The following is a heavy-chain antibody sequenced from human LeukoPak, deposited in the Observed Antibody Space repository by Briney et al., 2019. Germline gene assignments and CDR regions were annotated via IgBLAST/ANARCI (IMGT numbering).Heavy chain of an antibody. CDR3: ARSYDSSGYYPPDY. Sequence: GGSLRLSCAASGFTFDDYGMSWVRQAPGKGLEWVSGINWNGGSTGYADSVKGRFTISRDNAKNSLYLQMNSLRAEDTALYHCARSYDSSGYYPPDYWGQGTLVTVSS. D-gene: IGHD3-22*01. CDR2: INWNGGST. CDR1: GFTFDDYG. J-gene: IGHJ4*02. V-gene: IGHV3-20*01.